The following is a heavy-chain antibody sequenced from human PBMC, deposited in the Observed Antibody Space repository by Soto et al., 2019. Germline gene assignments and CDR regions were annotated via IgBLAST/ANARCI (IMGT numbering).Heavy chain of an antibody. J-gene: IGHJ6*02. V-gene: IGHV3-23*01. CDR1: GFTFSSCA. CDR3: AKGRSYYYYYGVDV. Sequence: GGSLRLSCAASGFTFSSCAMGWVRQAPGKGLEWVSDIIDSGGSTYYADSVEGRFTISRDNSKSTLYLQMNSLRAEVTALYYYAKGRSYYYYYGVDVWGQGTTVTVSS. CDR2: IIDSGGST.